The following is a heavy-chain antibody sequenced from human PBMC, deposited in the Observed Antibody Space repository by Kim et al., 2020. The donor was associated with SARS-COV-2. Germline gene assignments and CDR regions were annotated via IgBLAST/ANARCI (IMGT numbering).Heavy chain of an antibody. CDR1: GFSLSTLGMC. Sequence: SGPTLVNPTQTLTLTCTFSGFSLSTLGMCVNWIRQPPGKALEWLARIDWDDDKYYSTSLKTRLTISKDTSKNQVVLTMTNMDPVDAATYYCARKGGQPGQTAAAGASSYYGMDVWGQGPTDTVSS. D-gene: IGHD6-13*01. J-gene: IGHJ6*02. CDR3: ARKGGQPGQTAAAGASSYYGMDV. V-gene: IGHV2-70*11. CDR2: IDWDDDK.